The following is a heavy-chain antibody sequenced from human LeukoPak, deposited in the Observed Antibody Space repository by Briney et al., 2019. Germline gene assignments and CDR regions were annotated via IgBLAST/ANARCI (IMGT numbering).Heavy chain of an antibody. Sequence: ASVKVSCKASGYTFTSYGISWVRQAPGQGLEWMGWISAYNGNTNYAQKLQGRVTMTTDTSTSTAYMELRSLRSDDTAVYYCARVSGYCSGGSCYSQDAFDIWGQGTMVTVSS. CDR2: ISAYNGNT. CDR3: ARVSGYCSGGSCYSQDAFDI. CDR1: GYTFTSYG. J-gene: IGHJ3*02. D-gene: IGHD2-15*01. V-gene: IGHV1-18*01.